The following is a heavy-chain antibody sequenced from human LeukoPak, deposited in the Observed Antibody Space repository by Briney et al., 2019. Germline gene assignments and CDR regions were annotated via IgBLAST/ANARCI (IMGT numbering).Heavy chain of an antibody. CDR1: GGSISSGSYY. Sequence: SETLSLTCTVSGGSISSGSYYWSWIRQPAGKGLEWIGRIYTSGSTNYNPSLKSRVTISVDTSKNQFSLKLSSVTAADTAVYYCARGRYYFDYWGQGTLVTVSS. CDR2: IYTSGST. J-gene: IGHJ4*02. CDR3: ARGRYYFDY. V-gene: IGHV4-61*02.